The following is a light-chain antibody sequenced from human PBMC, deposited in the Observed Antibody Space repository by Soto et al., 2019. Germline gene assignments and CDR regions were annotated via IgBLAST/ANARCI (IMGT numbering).Light chain of an antibody. V-gene: IGKV1-5*01. CDR3: QQYNAYPWT. Sequence: DIQMTQSPSTLSGSVGDRVTITCRASQTISSWLAWYQQKPGKAPKLLMFDASSLDSGVPSRFSGSGSGTEFNLTISSLQPDDSATYYCQQYNAYPWTFGQGTKVDIK. CDR1: QTISSW. CDR2: DAS. J-gene: IGKJ1*01.